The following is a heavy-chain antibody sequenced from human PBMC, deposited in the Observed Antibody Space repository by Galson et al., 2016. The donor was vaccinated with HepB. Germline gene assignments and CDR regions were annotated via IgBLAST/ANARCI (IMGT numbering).Heavy chain of an antibody. CDR1: GFTFNSYG. D-gene: IGHD3-10*01. V-gene: IGHV3-33*01. J-gene: IGHJ4*02. CDR3: ARTPISMNRGLFYFDY. CDR2: IWYDGSNK. Sequence: SLRLSCAASGFTFNSYGMHWVRQAPGKGLEWVAAIWYDGSNKQYTDSVKGRFTIARDNSRNTLYLQMNNLRGEDTALYYCARTPISMNRGLFYFDYWGQGALVTVSS.